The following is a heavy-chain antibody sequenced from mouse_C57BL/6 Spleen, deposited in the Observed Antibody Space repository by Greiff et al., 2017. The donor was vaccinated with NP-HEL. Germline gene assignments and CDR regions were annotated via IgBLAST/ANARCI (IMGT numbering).Heavy chain of an antibody. Sequence: VKLMESGAELARPGASVKLSCKASGYTFTSYGISWVKQRTGQGLEWIGEIYPRSGNTYYNEKFKGKATLTADKSSSTAYMELRSLTSEDSAVYFCARSNLGHPSYYFDYWGQGTTLTVSS. CDR2: IYPRSGNT. J-gene: IGHJ2*01. CDR3: ARSNLGHPSYYFDY. V-gene: IGHV1-81*01. CDR1: GYTFTSYG. D-gene: IGHD4-1*01.